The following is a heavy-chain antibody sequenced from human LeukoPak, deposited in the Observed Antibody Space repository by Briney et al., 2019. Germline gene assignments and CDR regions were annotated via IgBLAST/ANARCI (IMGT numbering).Heavy chain of an antibody. CDR1: GFTFSSYE. CDR3: AELGITMIGGV. Sequence: GGSLRLSCAASGFTFSSYEMNWVRQAPGKGLEWVSYISSSGSTIYYADAVKGRFTISRDNAKNSLYLQMNSLRAEGTAVYYCAELGITMIGGVWGKGTTVTISS. CDR2: ISSSGSTI. V-gene: IGHV3-48*03. J-gene: IGHJ6*04. D-gene: IGHD3-10*02.